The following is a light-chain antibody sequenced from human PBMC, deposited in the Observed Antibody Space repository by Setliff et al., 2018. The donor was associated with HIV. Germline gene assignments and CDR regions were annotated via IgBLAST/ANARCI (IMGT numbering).Light chain of an antibody. CDR3: QSYDSSLTGYV. J-gene: IGLJ1*01. V-gene: IGLV1-40*01. CDR2: DDN. Sequence: QSVLTQPPSVSGAPGQRLTISCTGSSSNIGARFSVHWYQHLPGAAPKLLLYDDNNRPSGVPDRFSGSKSGTSASLAITGLQAEDEADYYCQSYDSSLTGYVFGTGTKVTVL. CDR1: SSNIGARFS.